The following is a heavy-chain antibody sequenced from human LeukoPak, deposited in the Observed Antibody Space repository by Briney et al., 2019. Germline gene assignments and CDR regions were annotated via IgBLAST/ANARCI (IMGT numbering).Heavy chain of an antibody. CDR1: GFTFSNYA. Sequence: GGSLRLSCAASGFTFSNYAMNWVRQAPGKGLEWVSGISGSGGSTYYADSVNGRFTVSRDNSKNTLDLQMNSLRAEDTALYYCAKAFSSYYYGMDVWGQGTTVTVSS. V-gene: IGHV3-23*01. CDR3: AKAFSSYYYGMDV. J-gene: IGHJ6*02. CDR2: ISGSGGST.